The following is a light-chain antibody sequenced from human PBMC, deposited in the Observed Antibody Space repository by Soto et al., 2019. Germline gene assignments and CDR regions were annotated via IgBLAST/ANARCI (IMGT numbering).Light chain of an antibody. CDR1: QSVSTY. J-gene: IGKJ1*01. V-gene: IGKV3-11*01. CDR2: DAS. CDR3: QQRSIWRWT. Sequence: EIVLTQSPATLSMSPGERATLSCRDSQSVSTYLAWYQQKPGQAPRLLIYDASNRATGIPARFSGSGSGTDCTLTISSLDPEDFAIYYCQQRSIWRWTFGQGTKVEIK.